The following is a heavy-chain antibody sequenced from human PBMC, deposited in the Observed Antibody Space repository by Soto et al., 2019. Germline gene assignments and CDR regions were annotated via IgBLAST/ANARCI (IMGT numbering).Heavy chain of an antibody. CDR2: TYYRSRWYN. CDR3: AGTTSHQWYYMDV. V-gene: IGHV6-1*01. Sequence: SQTLSLTCAISGDSVSSNSAAWNWIRQSPSRGLEWLGRTYYRSRWYNDYAVSVRSRITVNPDTSKKQFSLQLTSVTPEYTAVYYCAGTTSHQWYYMDVWGKGTTVTVSS. CDR1: GDSVSSNSAA. J-gene: IGHJ6*03. D-gene: IGHD1-7*01.